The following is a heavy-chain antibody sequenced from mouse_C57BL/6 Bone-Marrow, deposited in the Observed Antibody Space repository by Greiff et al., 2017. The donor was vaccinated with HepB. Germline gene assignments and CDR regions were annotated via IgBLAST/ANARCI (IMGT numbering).Heavy chain of an antibody. CDR2: IRNKANGYTT. J-gene: IGHJ4*01. CDR1: GFTFTDYY. Sequence: EVQVVESGGGLVQPGGSLSLSCAASGFTFTDYYMSWVRQPPGKALEWLGFIRNKANGYTTEYSASVKGRFTITRNNSQSILYLQMNALRAEDSATYYCARYGPSTGSYYAMDYWGQGTSVTVSS. V-gene: IGHV7-3*01. D-gene: IGHD4-1*02. CDR3: ARYGPSTGSYYAMDY.